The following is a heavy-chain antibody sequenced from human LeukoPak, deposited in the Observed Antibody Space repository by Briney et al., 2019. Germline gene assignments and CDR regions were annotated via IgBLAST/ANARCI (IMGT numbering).Heavy chain of an antibody. CDR1: GFTFSSYA. CDR2: ISYDGSNK. CDR3: ARDDSPGLAEGYFQH. V-gene: IGHV3-30-3*01. Sequence: GGSLRLSCAASGFTFSSYAMHWVRQASGKGLEWVAVISYDGSNKYYADSVKGRFTISRDNSKNTLYLQMNSLRAEDTAVYYRARDDSPGLAEGYFQHWGQGTLVTVSS. D-gene: IGHD1-14*01. J-gene: IGHJ1*01.